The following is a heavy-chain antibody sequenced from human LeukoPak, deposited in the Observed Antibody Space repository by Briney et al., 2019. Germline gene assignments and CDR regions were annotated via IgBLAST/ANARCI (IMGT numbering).Heavy chain of an antibody. CDR3: ARQGDYGDYEDY. V-gene: IGHV5-51*01. D-gene: IGHD4-17*01. Sequence: GESLKISCKGSGYSLTSYWLGWVRQMPGKGLEWVWIIYPGDSDTRYSPSFQGQVTISADQSISTAYLQWSSLKASDTAMYYCARQGDYGDYEDYWGQGTLVTVSS. CDR2: IYPGDSDT. CDR1: GYSLTSYW. J-gene: IGHJ4*02.